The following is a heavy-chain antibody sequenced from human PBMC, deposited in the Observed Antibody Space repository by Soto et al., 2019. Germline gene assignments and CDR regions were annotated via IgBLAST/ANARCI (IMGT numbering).Heavy chain of an antibody. CDR2: ISGSGGST. CDR3: AKDRYYYDSSGYYYTSFAAFDI. J-gene: IGHJ3*02. D-gene: IGHD3-22*01. CDR1: GFTFSSYA. V-gene: IGHV3-23*01. Sequence: GGSLRLSCAASGFTFSSYAMSWVRQAPGKGLEWVLAISGSGGSTYYADSVKGRFTISRDNSKNTLYLQMNSLRAEDTAVYYCAKDRYYYDSSGYYYTSFAAFDIWGQGTMVTVSS.